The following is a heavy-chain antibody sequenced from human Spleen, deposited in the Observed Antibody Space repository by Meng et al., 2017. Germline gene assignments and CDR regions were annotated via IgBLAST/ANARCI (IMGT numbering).Heavy chain of an antibody. CDR1: GYSFTSYW. Sequence: GGSLRLSCKGSGYSFTSYWIGWVRQMPGKGLEWMGIIYPGDSDTRYSPSFQGQVTISADKSISTAYLQWSSLKASDTAMYYCARRGGSSGYYYYGMDVWGQGTTVTVSS. CDR3: ARRGGSSGYYYYGMDV. J-gene: IGHJ6*02. CDR2: IYPGDSDT. D-gene: IGHD6-6*01. V-gene: IGHV5-51*01.